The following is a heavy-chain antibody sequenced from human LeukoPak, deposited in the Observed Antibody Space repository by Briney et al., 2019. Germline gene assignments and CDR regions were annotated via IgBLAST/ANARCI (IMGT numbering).Heavy chain of an antibody. CDR1: GGSFSGYY. D-gene: IGHD5-24*01. V-gene: IGHV4-34*01. CDR2: INHSGST. CDR3: ARGPSDGYNSSFDY. Sequence: SETLSLTRAVYGGSFSGYYWSWIRQPPGKGLEWIGEINHSGSTNYNPSLKSRVTISVDTSKNQFSLELSSVTAADTAVYYCARGPSDGYNSSFDYWGQGTLVTVSS. J-gene: IGHJ4*02.